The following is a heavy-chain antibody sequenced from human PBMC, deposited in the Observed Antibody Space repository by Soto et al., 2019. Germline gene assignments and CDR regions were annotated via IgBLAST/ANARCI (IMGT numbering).Heavy chain of an antibody. CDR1: GFTFSSYW. Sequence: GGSLRLSCAASGFTFSSYWMSWVRQAPGKGLEWVANIKQDGSEKYYVDSVKGRFTISRDNAKNSLYLQMNSLRAEDTAVYYCARDSQYSYGYTAFDIWGQGTMVTVSS. J-gene: IGHJ3*02. CDR2: IKQDGSEK. CDR3: ARDSQYSYGYTAFDI. D-gene: IGHD5-18*01. V-gene: IGHV3-7*01.